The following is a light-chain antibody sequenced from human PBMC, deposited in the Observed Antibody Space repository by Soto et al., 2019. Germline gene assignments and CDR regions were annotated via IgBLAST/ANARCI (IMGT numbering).Light chain of an antibody. CDR1: QSVSSN. CDR3: QQYNNWPAIT. V-gene: IGKV3D-15*01. CDR2: GAS. Sequence: IVMTHSPATLSVSPGEMATLSCRASQSVSSNLAWYQQKPGQAPRLPIYGASTRAPGIPARFSGFGSGTDFTLTISSLQSEDFAIYYCQQYNNWPAITFGQGTRLEIK. J-gene: IGKJ5*01.